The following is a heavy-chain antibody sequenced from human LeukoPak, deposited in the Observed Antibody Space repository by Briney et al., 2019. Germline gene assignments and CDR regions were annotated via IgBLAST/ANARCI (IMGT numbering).Heavy chain of an antibody. CDR1: GSSISSYY. J-gene: IGHJ6*02. V-gene: IGHV4-59*01. D-gene: IGHD3-3*01. CDR2: IYYSGST. CDR3: ARSLRFLEPYYYYYGMDV. Sequence: PSETLSLTCTVSGSSISSYYWSWIRQPPGKGLEWIGYIYYSGSTNYNPSLKSRVTISVDTSKNQFSLKLSSVTAADTAVYYCARSLRFLEPYYYYYGMDVWGQGTTVTVSS.